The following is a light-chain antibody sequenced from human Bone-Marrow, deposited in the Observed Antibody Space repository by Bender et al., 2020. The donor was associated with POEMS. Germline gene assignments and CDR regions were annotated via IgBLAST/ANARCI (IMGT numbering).Light chain of an antibody. CDR2: DAS. CDR1: SRDVEGYEF. V-gene: IGLV2-14*03. Sequence: QSALTQPASVSGSPGQSITISCTGISRDVEGYEFVSWYQHRPGIAPKLIIYDASYRPSGVSSRFSGSISGNTASLTISGLQAEDEADYYCCSYAGSSMGVFGGGTKLTVL. J-gene: IGLJ3*02. CDR3: CSYAGSSMGV.